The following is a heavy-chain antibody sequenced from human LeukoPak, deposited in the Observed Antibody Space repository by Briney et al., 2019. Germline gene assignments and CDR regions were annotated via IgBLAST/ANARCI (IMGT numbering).Heavy chain of an antibody. CDR3: ARTLPNDFWSGFSPRFAFDI. J-gene: IGHJ3*02. CDR2: IVVGSGNT. V-gene: IGHV1-58*02. D-gene: IGHD3-3*01. CDR1: GFTFTSSA. Sequence: GASVKVSCKASGFTFTSSAMQWVRQARGQRLEWIGWIVVGSGNTNYAQKFQERVTITRDMSTSTAYMELSSLRSEDTAVYYCARTLPNDFWSGFSPRFAFDIWGQGTMVTVSS.